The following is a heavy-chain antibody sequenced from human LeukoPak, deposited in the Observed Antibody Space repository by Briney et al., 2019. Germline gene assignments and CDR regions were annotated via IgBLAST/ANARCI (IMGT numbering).Heavy chain of an antibody. CDR3: ARGVDYLRAPRRTNWFDP. Sequence: PGGSLRLSCAASGFTFDNYVMAWFRQAPGKGLEWVSTISAVFPNTYSADSVKGRFTISRDNSKSTLYLQMNSLRAEDTAVYYCARGVDYLRAPRRTNWFDPWGQGTLVTVSS. J-gene: IGHJ5*02. CDR2: ISAVFPNT. V-gene: IGHV3-23*01. CDR1: GFTFDNYV. D-gene: IGHD3-3*01.